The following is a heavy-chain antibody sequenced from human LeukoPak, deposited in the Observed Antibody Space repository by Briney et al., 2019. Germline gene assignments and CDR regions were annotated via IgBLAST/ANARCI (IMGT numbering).Heavy chain of an antibody. Sequence: PGGSLRLSCAAPGFTFSSYSMNWVRQAPGKGLEWVSSISSSSSYIYYADSVKGRFTISRDNAKNSLYLQMNSLRAEDTAVYYCARDLGYSYGSFDYWGQGTLVTVSS. CDR2: ISSSSSYI. J-gene: IGHJ4*02. CDR3: ARDLGYSYGSFDY. D-gene: IGHD5-18*01. V-gene: IGHV3-21*01. CDR1: GFTFSSYS.